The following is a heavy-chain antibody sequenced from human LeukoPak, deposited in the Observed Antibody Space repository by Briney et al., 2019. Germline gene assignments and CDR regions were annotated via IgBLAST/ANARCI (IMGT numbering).Heavy chain of an antibody. Sequence: GGSLRLSCAASGFTFNNYVMQWVRQAPGKGLEWVALISYDGSNKYYADSVKGRFTISRDNSKNTLYLQMNSLGPEDTAVYYCARGRTYYYDSCGPWGQGTQVTVSS. CDR1: GFTFNNYV. CDR3: ARGRTYYYDSCGP. D-gene: IGHD3-22*01. J-gene: IGHJ5*02. CDR2: ISYDGSNK. V-gene: IGHV3-30*03.